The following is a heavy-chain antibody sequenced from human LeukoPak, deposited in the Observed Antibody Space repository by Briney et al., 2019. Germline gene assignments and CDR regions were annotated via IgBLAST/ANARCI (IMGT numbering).Heavy chain of an antibody. CDR1: GFTFSSYG. CDR3: ARARGTSSWANWFDP. Sequence: GRSLRLSCAASGFTFSSYGMHWVRQAPGKGLEWVAVISYDGSNKYYADSVKGRFTISRDNSKNTLYLQMNSLTAEDTAVYHCARARGTSSWANWFDPWGQGTLVSVSS. CDR2: ISYDGSNK. V-gene: IGHV3-30*03. D-gene: IGHD6-13*01. J-gene: IGHJ5*02.